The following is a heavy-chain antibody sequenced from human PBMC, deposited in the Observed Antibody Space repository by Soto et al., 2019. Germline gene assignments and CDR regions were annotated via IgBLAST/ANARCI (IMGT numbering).Heavy chain of an antibody. CDR2: IKSETDGGTA. V-gene: IGHV3-15*01. CDR3: TTGIYYDLLTGYHDVDY. J-gene: IGHJ4*02. D-gene: IGHD3-9*01. CDR1: GFNLSHPW. Sequence: SLRLSCAASGFNLSHPWMTWVRQAAGKGLEWVGRIKSETDGGTADYAAPVKGRITSSRDDSKNTVYLQMNSLKNEDTAVYYCTTGIYYDLLTGYHDVDYWGQGTLVTVSS.